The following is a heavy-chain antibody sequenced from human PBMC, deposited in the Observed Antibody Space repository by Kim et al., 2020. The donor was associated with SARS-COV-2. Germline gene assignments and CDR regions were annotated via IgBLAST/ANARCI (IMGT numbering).Heavy chain of an antibody. CDR2: T. CDR3: ARLAHTYYFDY. V-gene: IGHV4-39*01. J-gene: IGHJ4*02. Sequence: TYYNPSLKTRVTISVATSKNQCSLKLSSVTAADTAVYYCARLAHTYYFDYWGQGTLVTVSS. D-gene: IGHD3-16*01.